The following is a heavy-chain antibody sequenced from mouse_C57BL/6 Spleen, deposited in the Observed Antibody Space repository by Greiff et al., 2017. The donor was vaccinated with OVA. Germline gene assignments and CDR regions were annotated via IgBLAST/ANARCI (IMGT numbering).Heavy chain of an antibody. Sequence: QVQLQQPGAELVKPGASVKLSCKASGYTFTSYWMQWVKQRPGQGLEWIGEIDPSDSYTNYNQKFKGKATLTVDTSSSTAYMQLSSLTSEDSAVYYCAKRAPYYYGSVDYWGQGTTLTVSS. J-gene: IGHJ2*01. CDR2: IDPSDSYT. V-gene: IGHV1-50*01. CDR1: GYTFTSYW. D-gene: IGHD1-1*01. CDR3: AKRAPYYYGSVDY.